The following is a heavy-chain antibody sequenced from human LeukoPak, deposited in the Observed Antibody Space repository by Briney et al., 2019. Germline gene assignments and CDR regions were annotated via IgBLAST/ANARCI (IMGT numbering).Heavy chain of an antibody. Sequence: GGSLRLSCAASGFIFSSYGMHWVRQAPGKGLEWVAVIYYDGSNKYYADSVRGRFTISRDNSKNTLSLQMSSLRAEDTAVYYCARDTFYSSGVYGLDVWGQGTTVTVSS. CDR2: IYYDGSNK. D-gene: IGHD3-22*01. J-gene: IGHJ6*02. CDR1: GFIFSSYG. CDR3: ARDTFYSSGVYGLDV. V-gene: IGHV3-33*01.